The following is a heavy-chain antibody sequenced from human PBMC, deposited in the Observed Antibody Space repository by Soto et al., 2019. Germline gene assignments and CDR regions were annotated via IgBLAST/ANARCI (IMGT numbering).Heavy chain of an antibody. Sequence: SQTLSLTCAISGESGSSNTASWNWIRQSPARGLEWLGRTYFRSKWYNDYAVSVKSRIIINPDTSNNQFSLQLNSVTPEDTAVYFCAKGDNLGPKTGYAFDPWGQGIMLTVS. D-gene: IGHD5-12*01. CDR3: AKGDNLGPKTGYAFDP. V-gene: IGHV6-1*01. CDR2: TYFRSKWYN. J-gene: IGHJ5*02. CDR1: GESGSSNTAS.